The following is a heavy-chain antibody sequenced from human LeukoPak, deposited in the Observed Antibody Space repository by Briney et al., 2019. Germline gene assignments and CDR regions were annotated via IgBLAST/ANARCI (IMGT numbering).Heavy chain of an antibody. D-gene: IGHD6-13*01. V-gene: IGHV1-18*01. CDR3: ARALTIAGGWFFDR. CDR1: GYTFSSYA. J-gene: IGHJ4*02. CDR2: ISAYNGDT. Sequence: GASVKVSCKASGYTFSSYAIAWVRQAPGQGLEFMGWISAYNGDTNYAQSLQARFTMTTDTSTSTAYMELRSLRSGDTAVYYCARALTIAGGWFFDRWGQGTLVTVSS.